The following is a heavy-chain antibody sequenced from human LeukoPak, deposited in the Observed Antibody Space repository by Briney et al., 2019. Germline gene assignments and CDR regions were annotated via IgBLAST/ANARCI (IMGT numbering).Heavy chain of an antibody. CDR1: GFSFSVSG. Sequence: GGSLRLSCAASGFSFSVSGMNWVRQAPGKGLEWVSYISSSGSTIYYADSVKGRFTISRDNAKNSLYLQMNSLRAEDTAVYYCARDMEVGANDYWGQGTLVTVSS. D-gene: IGHD1-26*01. CDR2: ISSSGSTI. J-gene: IGHJ4*02. V-gene: IGHV3-48*04. CDR3: ARDMEVGANDY.